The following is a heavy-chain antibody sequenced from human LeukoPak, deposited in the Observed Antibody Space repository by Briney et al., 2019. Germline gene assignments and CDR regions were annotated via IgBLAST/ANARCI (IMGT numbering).Heavy chain of an antibody. Sequence: PGGSLRLSCAASGFTVSSNYMSWVRQAPGKGLEWVSVIYSGGSTYYADSVKGRFTISRDNSKNTLYLQMNSLRAEDTAVYYCARQYCSSTSCYGWHDAFDIWGQGTMVTVSS. CDR3: ARQYCSSTSCYGWHDAFDI. CDR2: IYSGGST. D-gene: IGHD2-2*01. V-gene: IGHV3-53*01. CDR1: GFTVSSNY. J-gene: IGHJ3*02.